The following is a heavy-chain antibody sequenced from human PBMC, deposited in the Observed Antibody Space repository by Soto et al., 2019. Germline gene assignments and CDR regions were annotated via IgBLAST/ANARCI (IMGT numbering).Heavy chain of an antibody. J-gene: IGHJ6*02. CDR1: GGSIRSGGYY. CDR3: ARDRLMATAGTARHYFGLDV. D-gene: IGHD5-18*01. Sequence: SETLSLTCTVSGGSIRSGGYYWSWVRQNPRRGLEWIGNIHYSGNTYYNPSLKSRLTISVDTSKNQFSLNLSSVTAADTVVYYCARDRLMATAGTARHYFGLDVWGQGTTVTVSS. CDR2: IHYSGNT. V-gene: IGHV4-31*03.